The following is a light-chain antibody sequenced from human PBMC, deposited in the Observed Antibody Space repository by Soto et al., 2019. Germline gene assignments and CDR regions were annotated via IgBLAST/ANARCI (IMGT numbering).Light chain of an antibody. Sequence: QSVLTQPRSVSGSPGQSVAISCTGSRSDVGGYKYVSWYQQFPGKAPKLIIYDVSRRPSGVPDRFSGSKSGNTASLTISGLQAEDEGDYYCCSYGGGRTPLGFGGGTK. CDR1: RSDVGGYKY. J-gene: IGLJ2*01. V-gene: IGLV2-11*01. CDR3: CSYGGGRTPLG. CDR2: DVS.